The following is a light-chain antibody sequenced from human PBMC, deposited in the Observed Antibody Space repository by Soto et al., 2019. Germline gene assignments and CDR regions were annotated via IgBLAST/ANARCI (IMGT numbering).Light chain of an antibody. CDR3: QQYGSSPLT. J-gene: IGKJ4*01. Sequence: EIVLTQSPGTLSWSPGDRATLSCRASQSVKSDYFAWYQQKPGQAPRLLIYGASSRATGIPDRFSGSGSGTDFTLTISRLEPEDFVVYYCQQYGSSPLTFGGGTKVEIK. CDR1: QSVKSDY. V-gene: IGKV3-20*01. CDR2: GAS.